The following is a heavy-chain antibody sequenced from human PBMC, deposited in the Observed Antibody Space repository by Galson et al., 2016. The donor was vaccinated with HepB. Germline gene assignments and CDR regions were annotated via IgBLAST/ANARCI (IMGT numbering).Heavy chain of an antibody. CDR3: AKMSGHPTESHYMDV. Sequence: SLRLSCAGSGFDFSSFAMSWVRRPPGKGLEWVSGVYGHGVSPFYADSVRGRFIISRDNSKNTLFLQMNSLRAEDTAEYYCAKMSGHPTESHYMDVWGKGTTVTVSS. D-gene: IGHD1-26*01. CDR1: GFDFSSFA. V-gene: IGHV3-23*01. CDR2: VYGHGVSP. J-gene: IGHJ6*03.